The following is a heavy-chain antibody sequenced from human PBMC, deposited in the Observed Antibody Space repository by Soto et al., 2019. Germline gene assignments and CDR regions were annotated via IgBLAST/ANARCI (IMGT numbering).Heavy chain of an antibody. CDR2: ISGSGGST. CDR3: AKDRAVAGRGNWFDP. CDR1: GFTLSSYA. D-gene: IGHD6-19*01. V-gene: IGHV3-23*01. J-gene: IGHJ5*02. Sequence: GGSLRLSCAASGFTLSSYAMSWVRQAPGKGLEWVSAISGSGGSTYYADSVKGRFTISRDNSKNTLYLQMNSLRAEDTAVYYCAKDRAVAGRGNWFDPWGQGTLGTVS.